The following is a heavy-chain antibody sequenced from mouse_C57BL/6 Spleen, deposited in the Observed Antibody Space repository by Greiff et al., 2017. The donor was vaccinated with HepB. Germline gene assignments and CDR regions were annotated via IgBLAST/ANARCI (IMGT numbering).Heavy chain of an antibody. CDR1: GFSLTSYA. V-gene: IGHV2-9-1*01. CDR3: ARNGGYDYDYYCDY. J-gene: IGHJ2*01. CDR2: IWTGGGT. Sequence: VKLQESGPGLVAPSQSLSITCTVSGFSLTSYAISWVRQPPGKGLEWLGVIWTGGGTNYNSALKSRLSISKDNSKSQVFLKMNSLQTDDTARYYCARNGGYDYDYYCDYWGQGTTLTVSS. D-gene: IGHD2-4*01.